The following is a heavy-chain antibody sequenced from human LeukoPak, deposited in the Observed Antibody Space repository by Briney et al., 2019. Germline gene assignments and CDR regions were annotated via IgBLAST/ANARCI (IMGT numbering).Heavy chain of an antibody. CDR1: GGSISSYY. CDR3: ARDYNSSGYYYVAY. CDR2: IYYSGST. V-gene: IGHV4-59*12. D-gene: IGHD3-22*01. J-gene: IGHJ4*02. Sequence: PSETLSLTCTVSGGSISSYYWSWIRQPPGKGPEWIGYIYYSGSTNYNPSLKSRVTISVDTSKNQFSLKLSSVTAADTAVYYCARDYNSSGYYYVAYWGQGTLVTDSS.